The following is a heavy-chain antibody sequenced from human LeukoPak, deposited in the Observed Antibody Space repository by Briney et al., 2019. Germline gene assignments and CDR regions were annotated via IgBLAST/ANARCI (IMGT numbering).Heavy chain of an antibody. Sequence: GGSLRLSCAASGFTLSSLAMHWVRQAPGKGLVWVSRIVGDGSYTNYADSVKGRFTISRDNAKNTLFLQMNSLRAEDTAVYYCARDGSNSHAFDVWGLGTMVTVSS. J-gene: IGHJ3*01. CDR2: IVGDGSYT. CDR1: GFTLSSLA. D-gene: IGHD5-24*01. CDR3: ARDGSNSHAFDV. V-gene: IGHV3-74*01.